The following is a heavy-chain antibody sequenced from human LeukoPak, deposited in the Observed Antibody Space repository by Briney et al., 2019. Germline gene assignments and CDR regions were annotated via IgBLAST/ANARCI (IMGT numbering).Heavy chain of an antibody. CDR2: ISYDGSNK. Sequence: GGSLRLSCAASGFTFSSYAMHWVRQAPGKGLEWVAVISYDGSNKYYADSVKGRFTISRDNSKNTLYLQMSSLRAEDTAVYYCAKDQRARITIFGVVISGWFDPWGQGTLVTVSS. CDR1: GFTFSSYA. CDR3: AKDQRARITIFGVVISGWFDP. D-gene: IGHD3-3*01. J-gene: IGHJ5*02. V-gene: IGHV3-30-3*01.